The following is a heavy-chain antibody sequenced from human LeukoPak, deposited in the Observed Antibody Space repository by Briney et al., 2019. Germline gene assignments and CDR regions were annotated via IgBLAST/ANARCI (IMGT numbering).Heavy chain of an antibody. CDR3: ARGRGIAARWYYYDSSGYNEERFDY. Sequence: SETLSLTCAVYGGSFSGYYWSWIRQPPGKGLEWIGEINHSGSTNYNPSLKSRVTISVDTSKNQFSLKLSSVTAADTAVYYCARGRGIAARWYYYDSSGYNEERFDYWGQGTLVTVSS. CDR2: INHSGST. CDR1: GGSFSGYY. D-gene: IGHD3-22*01. J-gene: IGHJ4*02. V-gene: IGHV4-34*01.